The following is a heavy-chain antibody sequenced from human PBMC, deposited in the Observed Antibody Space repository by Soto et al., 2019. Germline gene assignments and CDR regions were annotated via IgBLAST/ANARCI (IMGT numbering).Heavy chain of an antibody. Sequence: TPETLSLTCTVSGGSISSGDYYWSWIRQPPGKGLEWIGYIYYSGSTYYNPSLKSRVTISVDTSKNQFSLKLSSVTAADTAVYYCARVVVYYDSRNFDYWGQGTLVTVSS. CDR2: IYYSGST. CDR3: ARVVVYYDSRNFDY. V-gene: IGHV4-30-4*01. J-gene: IGHJ4*02. D-gene: IGHD3-22*01. CDR1: GGSISSGDYY.